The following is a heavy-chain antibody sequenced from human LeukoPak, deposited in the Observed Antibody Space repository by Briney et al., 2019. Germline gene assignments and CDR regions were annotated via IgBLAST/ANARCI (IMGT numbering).Heavy chain of an antibody. Sequence: PGGSLRLSCAASGFTFRDYGLHWVRQAPGKGLEWVAFIRYDGITKSYVDSVKGRFTISRDNSKNTLYLQMNSLRAEDTAVYYCAKIAQRGEFFDYWGRGTLVTVSS. D-gene: IGHD2-21*01. V-gene: IGHV3-30*02. J-gene: IGHJ4*02. CDR2: IRYDGITK. CDR3: AKIAQRGEFFDY. CDR1: GFTFRDYG.